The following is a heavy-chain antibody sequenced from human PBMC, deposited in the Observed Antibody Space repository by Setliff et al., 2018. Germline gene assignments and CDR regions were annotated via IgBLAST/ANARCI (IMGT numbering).Heavy chain of an antibody. J-gene: IGHJ6*03. CDR3: ARAISGWYSAHYYYMDV. V-gene: IGHV4-61*09. D-gene: IGHD6-19*01. Sequence: SETLSLTCSVSGGSISSGSDYWTWIRQPAGKGLEWIGHIYTSGSTNYSPPLKSRVTISLDTSKNQFSLKLSSVTAADTAVYYCARAISGWYSAHYYYMDVWGKGTTVTVSS. CDR1: GGSISSGSDY. CDR2: IYTSGST.